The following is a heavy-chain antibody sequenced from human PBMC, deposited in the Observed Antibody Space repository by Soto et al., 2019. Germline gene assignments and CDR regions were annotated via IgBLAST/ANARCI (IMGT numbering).Heavy chain of an antibody. CDR2: ISGSGGST. Sequence: EVQLLESGGGLVQPGGSLRLSCAASGFTFSSYAMSWVRQAPGKGLEWVSAISGSGGSTYYADSVKGRFTISRDNSKNTLYLQMNRLRAEDTAVYYCSKFSGDYVSSEVDYWGKGNLVTVSS. D-gene: IGHD4-17*01. CDR3: SKFSGDYVSSEVDY. CDR1: GFTFSSYA. V-gene: IGHV3-23*01. J-gene: IGHJ4*02.